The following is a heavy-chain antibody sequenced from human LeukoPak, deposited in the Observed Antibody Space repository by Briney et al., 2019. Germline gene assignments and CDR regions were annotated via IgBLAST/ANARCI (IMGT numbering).Heavy chain of an antibody. CDR2: INPSGAST. Sequence: GASVKVSCKASEYTFTGYYMHWVRQAPGQGLESMGIINPSGASTNYAQKFQGRVTMTRDTSTSTVYMELSSLRSEDTAVYYCATRNAMDYDFWSGPTDYWGQGTLVTVSS. D-gene: IGHD3-3*01. CDR3: ATRNAMDYDFWSGPTDY. V-gene: IGHV1-46*01. J-gene: IGHJ4*02. CDR1: EYTFTGYY.